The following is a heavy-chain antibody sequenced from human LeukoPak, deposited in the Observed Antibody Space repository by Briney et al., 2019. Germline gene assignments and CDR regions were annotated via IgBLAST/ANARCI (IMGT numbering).Heavy chain of an antibody. V-gene: IGHV4-61*02. D-gene: IGHD5-18*01. CDR2: IYTSGST. CDR1: GGSISSGSYY. J-gene: IGHJ4*02. Sequence: SSETLSLTCTVSGGSISSGSYYWRWIRQPAGKGLEWIGRIYTSGSTNYNPSLKSRVTISVDTSKNQFSLKLSSVTAADTAVYYCARHPGAYSYGPDYWGQGTLVTVSS. CDR3: ARHPGAYSYGPDY.